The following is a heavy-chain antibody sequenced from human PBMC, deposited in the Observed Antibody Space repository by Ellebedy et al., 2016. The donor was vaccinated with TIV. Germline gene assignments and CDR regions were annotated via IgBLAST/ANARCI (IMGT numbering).Heavy chain of an antibody. CDR3: ARRVTTTIRANWYFDL. V-gene: IGHV4-34*01. D-gene: IGHD4-17*01. Sequence: SETLSLTCAVYGGSFSDYYWSRIRQPPGKGLEWIGEINHSGSTNYNPSLKSRVTISVDTSKNQFSLKLSSVTAADTAVFYCARRVTTTIRANWYFDLWGRGTLVTVSS. CDR2: INHSGST. J-gene: IGHJ2*01. CDR1: GGSFSDYY.